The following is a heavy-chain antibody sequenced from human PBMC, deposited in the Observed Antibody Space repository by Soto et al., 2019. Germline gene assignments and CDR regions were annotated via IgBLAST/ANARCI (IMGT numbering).Heavy chain of an antibody. CDR1: GDSIGGYS. CDR2: ISDSGST. J-gene: IGHJ4*02. Sequence: SETLSLTCTVSGDSIGGYSWTWIRQPPGKGLEWIAYISDSGSTNYNPSLESRVTISVDTSKNHLSLKLSSVTAADTAVYFCAGRAIGAAALDYWGQGTLVTVSS. D-gene: IGHD6-13*01. V-gene: IGHV4-59*01. CDR3: AGRAIGAAALDY.